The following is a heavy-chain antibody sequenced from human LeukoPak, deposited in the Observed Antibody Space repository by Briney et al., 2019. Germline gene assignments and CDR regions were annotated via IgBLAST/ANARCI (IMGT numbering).Heavy chain of an antibody. CDR2: MNPNSGNT. V-gene: IGHV1-8*03. CDR1: GYTFTSYD. J-gene: IGHJ6*03. Sequence: ASVKVSCKASGYTFTSYDINWVRQATGQGLEWMGWMNPNSGNTGYAQKFQGRVTITRNTSISTAYMELSSLRSEDTAVYYCARGTYSSSWLAYYYYYYMDVWGKGTTVTVSS. D-gene: IGHD6-13*01. CDR3: ARGTYSSSWLAYYYYYYMDV.